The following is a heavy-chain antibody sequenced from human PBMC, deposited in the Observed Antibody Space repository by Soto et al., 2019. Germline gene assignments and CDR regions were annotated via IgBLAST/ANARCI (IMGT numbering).Heavy chain of an antibody. CDR3: ARQSFARVEYSRSSLTTDP. D-gene: IGHD6-6*01. CDR2: IYYSGST. Sequence: SETLSLTCTVSGGSISSYYWSWIRQPPGKGLEWIGYIYYSGSTNYNPSLKSRVTISVDTSKNQFSLKLSSVTAADTAVYYCARQSFARVEYSRSSLTTDPWGQGTLVTVSS. CDR1: GGSISSYY. J-gene: IGHJ5*02. V-gene: IGHV4-59*08.